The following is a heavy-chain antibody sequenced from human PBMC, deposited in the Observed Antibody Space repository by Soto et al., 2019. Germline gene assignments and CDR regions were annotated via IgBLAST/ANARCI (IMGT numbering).Heavy chain of an antibody. V-gene: IGHV1-8*01. J-gene: IGHJ4*02. Sequence: ASVKVSCKASGYSFSSDVNWVRQATGQGLEYMGWVNPKSGNTGYAQKFQGRVTLTRDTSINTAYMELSNLGSDDTAVYYCARGRGEVDWSGGSCYHLDYWGQGTQVTVSS. D-gene: IGHD2-15*01. CDR3: ARGRGEVDWSGGSCYHLDY. CDR2: VNPKSGNT. CDR1: GYSFSSD.